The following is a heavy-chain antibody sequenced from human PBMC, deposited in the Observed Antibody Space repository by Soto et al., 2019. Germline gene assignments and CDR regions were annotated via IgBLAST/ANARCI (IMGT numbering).Heavy chain of an antibody. D-gene: IGHD2-21*02. CDR3: VREDDGGDRDYYGLDV. CDR1: GGSISSDHYH. J-gene: IGHJ6*02. V-gene: IGHV4-30-4*01. CDR2: IHYSGSV. Sequence: QVQLQESGPGLVRPSQTLTLTCNVSGGSISSDHYHWTWIRQPPGKGLEWIGYIHYSGSVHYTPSLQSRVTMSVDTSKNLFSLKLSSVTAADTAVYFCVREDDGGDRDYYGLDVWGQGTTVTVSS.